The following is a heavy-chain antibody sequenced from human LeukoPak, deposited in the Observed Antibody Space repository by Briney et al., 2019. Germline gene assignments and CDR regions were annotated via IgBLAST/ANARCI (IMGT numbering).Heavy chain of an antibody. CDR2: IDPSDSET. J-gene: IGHJ4*02. CDR3: ARQTAMGRSGDY. Sequence: GESLKISCKASGYSFTSYWIGWVRQMPGKGLEWMGIIDPSDSETRYTPSFQGQVTISVDKSLTTADLQWNSLKASDTAMYYCARQTAMGRSGDYWGQGALVTVSS. V-gene: IGHV5-51*01. CDR1: GYSFTSYW. D-gene: IGHD5-18*01.